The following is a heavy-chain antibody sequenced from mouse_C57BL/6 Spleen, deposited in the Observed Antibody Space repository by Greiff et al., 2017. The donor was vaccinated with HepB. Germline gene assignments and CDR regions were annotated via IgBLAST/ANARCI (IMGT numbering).Heavy chain of an antibody. Sequence: EVKVEESGGGLVQPGGSMKLSCAASGFTFSDAWMDWVRQSPEKGLEWVAEIRNKANNHATYYAESVKGRFTISRDDSKSSVYLQMNSLRAHDTGIYYCTSNLLLLPSVLLSDYWGQGTTLTVSS. CDR2: IRNKANNHAT. CDR1: GFTFSDAW. J-gene: IGHJ2*01. V-gene: IGHV6-6*01. CDR3: TSNLLLLPSVLLSDY. D-gene: IGHD1-1*01.